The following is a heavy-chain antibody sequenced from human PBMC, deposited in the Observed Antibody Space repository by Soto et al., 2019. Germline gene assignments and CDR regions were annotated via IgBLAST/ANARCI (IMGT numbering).Heavy chain of an antibody. CDR3: ARVRISAYCGGDCYRNYCMDV. V-gene: IGHV3-48*02. CDR1: GFTFSSYS. CDR2: ISSSSSTI. J-gene: IGHJ6*02. Sequence: EVQLVESGGGLVQPGGSLRLSCAASGFTFSSYSMNWVRQAPGKGLEWVSYISSSSSTIYYADSVKGRFTISRDNSKNSLYLQMNSLRDEDTAVYYCARVRISAYCGGDCYRNYCMDVWGQGTTVTVSS. D-gene: IGHD2-21*02.